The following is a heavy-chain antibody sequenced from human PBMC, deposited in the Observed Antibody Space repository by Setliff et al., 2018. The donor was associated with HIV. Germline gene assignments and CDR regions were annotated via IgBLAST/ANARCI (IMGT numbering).Heavy chain of an antibody. D-gene: IGHD1-1*01. CDR1: GGSISDYN. Sequence: SETLSLTCAVYGGSISDYNWRWIRQSPGKGLEWIGEITHNGSMNYNLSLKSRVTISVDTSKNQFSLKLNSVTAADTAVYYCARDLRGTQSSDYWGQGTLVTVSS. V-gene: IGHV4-34*01. CDR2: ITHNGSM. J-gene: IGHJ4*02. CDR3: ARDLRGTQSSDY.